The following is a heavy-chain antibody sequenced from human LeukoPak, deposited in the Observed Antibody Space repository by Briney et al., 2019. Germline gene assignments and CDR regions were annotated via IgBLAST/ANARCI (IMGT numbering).Heavy chain of an antibody. CDR3: ARVAVGAKHIDY. CDR2: IYHSGST. V-gene: IGHV4-38-2*02. J-gene: IGHJ4*02. CDR1: GYSLSSGYY. D-gene: IGHD1-26*01. Sequence: PSETLSLTCTVSGYSLSSGYYWGWIRQPPGKGREWIGNIYHSGSTYYNPSLKSRVTISVDTSKNQFSLKLSSVTAADTAVYYCARVAVGAKHIDYWGQGTLVTVSS.